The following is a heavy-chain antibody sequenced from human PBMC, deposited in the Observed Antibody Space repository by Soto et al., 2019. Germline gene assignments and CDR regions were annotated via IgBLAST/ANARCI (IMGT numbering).Heavy chain of an antibody. J-gene: IGHJ6*02. CDR2: TYHNGNT. Sequence: LSLTCAVSGDSISSSNWWTWVRQSPGKGLEWIGETYHNGNTNYNPSMKSRVTISVDKSKNQFSLHLASVTAADTAVYYCARYPVWDYYYGLDVWGQGTTVTVSS. CDR3: ARYPVWDYYYGLDV. D-gene: IGHD3-16*01. CDR1: GDSISSSNW. V-gene: IGHV4-4*02.